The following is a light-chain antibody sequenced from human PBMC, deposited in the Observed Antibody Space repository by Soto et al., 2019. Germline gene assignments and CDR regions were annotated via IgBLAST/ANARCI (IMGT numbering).Light chain of an antibody. CDR2: DAS. CDR1: QSVSSN. CDR3: QQYNNWPRT. J-gene: IGKJ1*01. Sequence: EVVMMQSPAPLSVSPGERATLSCRASQSVSSNLAWYQQKRGQAPRLLIYDASTRATAIPARFSGSGSGTEFTLTISGLQSEDFAVYFCQQYNNWPRTFGQGTKVEIK. V-gene: IGKV3-15*01.